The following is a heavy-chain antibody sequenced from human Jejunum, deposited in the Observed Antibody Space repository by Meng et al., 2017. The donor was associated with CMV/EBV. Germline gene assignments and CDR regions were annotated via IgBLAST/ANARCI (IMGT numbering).Heavy chain of an antibody. Sequence: SNGDYYWGWIRQPPGKGLEWIGYIYYSGNTYYSPSLKSRATISLDTSKNQFSLKLSSVTAADTALYYCAVAQGFCDGTGCYSWFDPWGPGTLVTVSS. J-gene: IGHJ5*02. CDR3: AVAQGFCDGTGCYSWFDP. D-gene: IGHD1-14*01. CDR2: IYYSGNT. CDR1: SNGDYY. V-gene: IGHV4-30-4*08.